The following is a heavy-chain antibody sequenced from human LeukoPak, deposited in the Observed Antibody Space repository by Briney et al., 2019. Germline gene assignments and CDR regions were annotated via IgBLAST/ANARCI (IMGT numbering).Heavy chain of an antibody. CDR3: ARRYYYDC. V-gene: IGHV3-30-3*01. Sequence: GRSLRLSCAASGFTFSSYAMHWVRQAPGKGLEWVAVISYDGSNKYYADSVKGRFTISRDNAKNTLYLQMNSLRAEDTAVYYCARRYYYDCWGQGTLVTVSS. J-gene: IGHJ4*02. CDR2: ISYDGSNK. D-gene: IGHD2-15*01. CDR1: GFTFSSYA.